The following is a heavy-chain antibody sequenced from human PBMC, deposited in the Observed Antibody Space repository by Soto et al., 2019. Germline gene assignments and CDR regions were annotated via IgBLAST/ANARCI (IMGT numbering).Heavy chain of an antibody. CDR1: GGTFSSYT. CDR3: ARDLPLRGLIPGYYYYMDV. Sequence: SVKVSCKASGGTFSSYTISWVRQAPGQGLEWMGRIIPILGIANYAQKFQGRVTITADKSTSTAYMELSSLRSEDTAVYYCARDLPLRGLIPGYYYYMDVWGKGTTVTVSS. D-gene: IGHD3-10*01. V-gene: IGHV1-69*04. CDR2: IIPILGIA. J-gene: IGHJ6*03.